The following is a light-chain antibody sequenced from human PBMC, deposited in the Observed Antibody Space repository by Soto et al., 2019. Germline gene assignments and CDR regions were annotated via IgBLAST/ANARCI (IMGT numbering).Light chain of an antibody. CDR1: KLGDKY. J-gene: IGLJ2*01. Sequence: SYELTQPPSVSVSPGQTASITCSGDKLGDKYACWYQQKPGQSPVLVIYQDSKRPSGIPERFSGSNSGNTATLTISGTQAMDEADYYCQAWDSSIVVFGGGTNSPS. CDR3: QAWDSSIVV. CDR2: QDS. V-gene: IGLV3-1*01.